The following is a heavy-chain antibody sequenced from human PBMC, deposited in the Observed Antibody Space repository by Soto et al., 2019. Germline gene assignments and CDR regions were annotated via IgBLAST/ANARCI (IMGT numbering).Heavy chain of an antibody. J-gene: IGHJ1*01. D-gene: IGHD3-3*01. CDR1: GGSISSYY. CDR2: IYYSGST. Sequence: PWGTLSLTFTVSGGSISSYYWSWIRQPPGKGLEWIGDIYYSGSTNYNPSLKSRVTISVATSKNQFSLKLSSVTAADTAVYYCARARRFRVGDGVAGAGPEYFQHWGQGTLVTGAS. CDR3: ARARRFRVGDGVAGAGPEYFQH. V-gene: IGHV4-59*12.